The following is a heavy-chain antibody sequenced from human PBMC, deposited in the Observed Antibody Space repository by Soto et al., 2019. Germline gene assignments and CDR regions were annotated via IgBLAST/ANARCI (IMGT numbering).Heavy chain of an antibody. Sequence: ASVKVSCKASGYTFTSYGISWVRQAPGQGLEWMGWISAYNGNTNYAQKLQGRVTMTTDTSTSTAYMELRSLRSGDTAVYYCARCLGGWYVHDAFDIWGQGTMVTVSS. CDR3: ARCLGGWYVHDAFDI. CDR1: GYTFTSYG. J-gene: IGHJ3*02. V-gene: IGHV1-18*01. D-gene: IGHD6-19*01. CDR2: ISAYNGNT.